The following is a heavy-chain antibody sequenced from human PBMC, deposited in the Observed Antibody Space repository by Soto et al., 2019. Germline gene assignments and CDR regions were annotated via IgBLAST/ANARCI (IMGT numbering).Heavy chain of an antibody. V-gene: IGHV3-13*05. Sequence: GGSLRLSCAASGFTFSSYDMHWVRQATGKGLEWVSAIGTAGDPYYPGSVKGRFTISRENAKNSLYLQMNSLRAGDTAVYYCARGRYCSGGSCFPISPFDYWGQGTLVTVSS. CDR2: IGTAGDP. D-gene: IGHD2-15*01. J-gene: IGHJ4*02. CDR3: ARGRYCSGGSCFPISPFDY. CDR1: GFTFSSYD.